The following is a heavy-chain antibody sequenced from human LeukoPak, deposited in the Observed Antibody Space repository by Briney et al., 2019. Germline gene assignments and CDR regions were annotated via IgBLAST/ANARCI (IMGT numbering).Heavy chain of an antibody. D-gene: IGHD3-10*01. V-gene: IGHV3-33*01. CDR3: ARGPGIDYPRFDY. CDR1: GFTFSSYG. J-gene: IGHJ4*02. CDR2: IWYDGSNK. Sequence: GGSLRLSCAASGFTFSSYGMHWVRQAPGKGLEWVAVIWYDGSNKYYADSVKGRFTISRDNSKNTLYLQMNSLRAEDTAVYYCARGPGIDYPRFDYWGQGTLVTVSS.